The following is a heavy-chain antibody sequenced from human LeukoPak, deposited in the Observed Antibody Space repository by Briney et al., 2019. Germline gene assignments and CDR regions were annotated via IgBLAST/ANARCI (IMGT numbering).Heavy chain of an antibody. CDR3: ALARFEYHYGMDV. Sequence: SQTLSLTCATSGDSVSSISVAWNWIRQSPSRGLEWLGRTYYRSKWYYEYAVSVKGRININPDPSRNQFSLQLNSVTPEDTAVYYCALARFEYHYGMDVWGQGTTVTVSS. CDR2: TYYRSKWYY. V-gene: IGHV6-1*01. CDR1: GDSVSSISVA. D-gene: IGHD3-16*01. J-gene: IGHJ6*02.